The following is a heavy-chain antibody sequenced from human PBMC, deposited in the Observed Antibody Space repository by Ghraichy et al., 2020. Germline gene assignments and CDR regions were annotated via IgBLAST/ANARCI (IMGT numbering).Heavy chain of an antibody. J-gene: IGHJ4*02. CDR1: GGSISTTSYH. Sequence: SETLSLTSKISGGSISTTSYHWGWVRQPPGKGLEWIGSIFYSGNTYYSPSLQSRVTISVDTSKNRFSLTLSSMTAADTAVYFCTREAAGAADYWGQGTLVTVSS. CDR2: IFYSGNT. CDR3: TREAAGAADY. D-gene: IGHD6-25*01. V-gene: IGHV4-39*02.